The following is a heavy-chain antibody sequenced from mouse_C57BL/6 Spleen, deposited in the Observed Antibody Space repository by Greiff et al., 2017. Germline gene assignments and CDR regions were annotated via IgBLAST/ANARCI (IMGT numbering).Heavy chain of an antibody. J-gene: IGHJ2*01. Sequence: QVQLQQPGAELVKPGASVKMSCKASGYTFTSYWITWVKQRPGQGLEWIGKIYPGSGSTNYNEKFKGKATLTVDTSSSTAYMQLSSLTSEDSAVYYCALITTVVASSFDYWGQSTTLTVSS. CDR2: IYPGSGST. CDR3: ALITTVVASSFDY. D-gene: IGHD1-1*01. V-gene: IGHV1-55*01. CDR1: GYTFTSYW.